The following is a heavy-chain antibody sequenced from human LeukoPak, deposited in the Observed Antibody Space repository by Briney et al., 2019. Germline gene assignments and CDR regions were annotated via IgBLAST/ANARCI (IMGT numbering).Heavy chain of an antibody. CDR2: ISAYNGNT. V-gene: IGHV1-18*01. Sequence: EASVKVSCTASGYTFTSYGISWVRQAPGQGLEWMGWISAYNGNTNYAQKLQGRVTMTTDTSTSTAYMELRSLRSDDTAVYYCARAYYDILTGYSRPYYYGMDVWGQGTTVTVSS. D-gene: IGHD3-9*01. CDR1: GYTFTSYG. CDR3: ARAYYDILTGYSRPYYYGMDV. J-gene: IGHJ6*02.